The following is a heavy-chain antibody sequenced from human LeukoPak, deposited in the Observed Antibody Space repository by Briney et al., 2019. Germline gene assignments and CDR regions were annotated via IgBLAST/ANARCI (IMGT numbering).Heavy chain of an antibody. CDR3: ARVKYCGGGCYAFDI. J-gene: IGHJ3*02. CDR1: GGSISGYY. V-gene: IGHV4-59*01. Sequence: PSETLSLTCTVSGGSISGYYWSWIRQPPGKGLEWIGYIYYSGSTNFNPSLKSRVTISVDTSKNQFSLKLYSVTAADTAVYYCARVKYCGGGCYAFDIWGQGTMVTVSS. CDR2: IYYSGST. D-gene: IGHD2-21*01.